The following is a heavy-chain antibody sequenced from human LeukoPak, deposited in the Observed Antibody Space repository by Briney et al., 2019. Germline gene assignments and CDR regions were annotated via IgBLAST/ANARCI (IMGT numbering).Heavy chain of an antibody. V-gene: IGHV3-30-3*01. CDR2: MSYDGSNK. Sequence: PGGSLRLSCAASGFTFSSYAMHWVRQAPGKGLEWVAVMSYDGSNKYYADSVKGRFTISRDNSKNTLYLQMNSLRAEDTAVYYCARGRDIVVVVAANDYWGQGTLVTVSS. CDR1: GFTFSSYA. CDR3: ARGRDIVVVVAANDY. D-gene: IGHD2-15*01. J-gene: IGHJ4*02.